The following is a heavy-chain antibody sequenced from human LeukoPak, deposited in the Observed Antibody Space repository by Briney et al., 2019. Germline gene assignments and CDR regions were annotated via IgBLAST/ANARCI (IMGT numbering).Heavy chain of an antibody. V-gene: IGHV1-3*01. CDR3: ARGPLLWFGESHFDY. D-gene: IGHD3-10*01. J-gene: IGHJ4*02. Sequence: ASVKVSCKASGYTFTSYAMNWVRQAPGQRLEWMGWINAGNGNTKYSQKFQGRVTITRDTSASTAYMELSSLRSEDTAVYYCARGPLLWFGESHFDYWGQGTLVTVSS. CDR2: INAGNGNT. CDR1: GYTFTSYA.